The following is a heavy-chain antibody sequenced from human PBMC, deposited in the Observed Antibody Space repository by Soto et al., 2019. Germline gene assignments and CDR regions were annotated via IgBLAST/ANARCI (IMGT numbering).Heavy chain of an antibody. CDR1: GGSISNGGYY. CDR2: IYYSGNT. Sequence: QVQLQEAGPGLVKPSQTLSLTCTVSGGSISNGGYYWSWIRQHPGKGLEWIGYIYYSGNTYYNPYLKSRVTISVDTSKNQFSLKLRSVTAADTAVYYCARDLRGNYYGSGTYYRGFDPWGQGTLVTVSS. V-gene: IGHV4-31*03. J-gene: IGHJ5*02. D-gene: IGHD3-10*01. CDR3: ARDLRGNYYGSGTYYRGFDP.